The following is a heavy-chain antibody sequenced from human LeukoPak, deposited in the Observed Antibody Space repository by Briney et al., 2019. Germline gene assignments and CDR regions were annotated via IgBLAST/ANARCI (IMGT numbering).Heavy chain of an antibody. CDR2: MFHSGVT. CDR1: GYSISSGYY. CDR3: ARSADILTGYYKETGLCDY. Sequence: PSETLSLTCSVSGYSISSGYYWAWTRQPPGKGLEWIASMFHSGVTYYNPSLKSRVTISVDTSKNQFSLKLSSVTAADTAVYYCARSADILTGYYKETGLCDYWGQGTLVTVSS. J-gene: IGHJ4*02. D-gene: IGHD3-9*01. V-gene: IGHV4-38-2*02.